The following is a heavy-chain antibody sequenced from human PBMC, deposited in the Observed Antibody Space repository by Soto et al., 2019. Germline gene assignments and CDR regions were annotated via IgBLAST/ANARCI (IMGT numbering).Heavy chain of an antibody. J-gene: IGHJ5*02. CDR3: ATYGINSSGYYGGDWFNP. CDR2: IYYSGST. CDR1: GGSISSSSYY. V-gene: IGHV4-39*07. Sequence: SETLSLTCTVSGGSISSSSYYWGWIRQPPGKGLQWIGTIYYSGSTNYNPSLKSRVTISVDTSKNQFSLKLSSVTAADTAVYYCATYGINSSGYYGGDWFNPWGQGTLVTVSS. D-gene: IGHD6-19*01.